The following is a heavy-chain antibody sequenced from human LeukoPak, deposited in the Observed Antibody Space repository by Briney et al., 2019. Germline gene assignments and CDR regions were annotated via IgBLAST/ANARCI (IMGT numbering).Heavy chain of an antibody. CDR1: GLTFSSYG. V-gene: IGHV3-49*04. Sequence: AGGSLRLSCAASGLTFSSYGMSWVRQAPGKGLEWVGFIRSKAYGGTTKNAASVKGRFTISRDDSRSIAYLQMNSLETEDTAVYYCTRRYNYDSSGYYYVRDAFDIWGQGTMVTVSS. CDR2: IRSKAYGGTT. J-gene: IGHJ3*02. CDR3: TRRYNYDSSGYYYVRDAFDI. D-gene: IGHD3-22*01.